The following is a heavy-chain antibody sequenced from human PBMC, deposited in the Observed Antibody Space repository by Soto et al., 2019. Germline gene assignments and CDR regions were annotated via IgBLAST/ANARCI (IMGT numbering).Heavy chain of an antibody. D-gene: IGHD2-15*01. CDR2: IYYSGST. J-gene: IGHJ6*02. V-gene: IGHV4-30-4*01. Sequence: PSETLSLTCTVSGGSISSGDYYWSWIRQPPGKVLEWIGYIYYSGSTYYNPSLKSRVTISVDTSKNQFSLKLSSVTAADTAVYYCALHFTGGYCSGGSCSPYGMDVWGQGTTVT. CDR1: GGSISSGDYY. CDR3: ALHFTGGYCSGGSCSPYGMDV.